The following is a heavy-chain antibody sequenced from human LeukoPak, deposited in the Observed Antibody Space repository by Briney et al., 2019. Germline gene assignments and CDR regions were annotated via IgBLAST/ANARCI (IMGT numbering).Heavy chain of an antibody. CDR1: GFIFSNYG. Sequence: PGGFLRLSCVASGFIFSNYGLHWVRQAPGKGLEWVAVIWYGGSRKYYADSVKGRFTISRDDSKNTLYLQMNSLRVEDTAVYYCARADCSSSSCPSKFDYWGQGTLVTVSS. CDR3: ARADCSSSSCPSKFDY. CDR2: IWYGGSRK. V-gene: IGHV3-33*01. D-gene: IGHD2-2*01. J-gene: IGHJ4*02.